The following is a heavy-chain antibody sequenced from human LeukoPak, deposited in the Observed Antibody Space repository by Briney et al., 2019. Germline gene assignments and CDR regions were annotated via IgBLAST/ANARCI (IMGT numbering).Heavy chain of an antibody. CDR1: GGSISSSSYY. CDR2: IYYSGNT. D-gene: IGHD2-8*02. J-gene: IGHJ4*02. V-gene: IGHV4-39*01. Sequence: SSETLSLTCTVSGGSISSSSYYWGWIRQPPGKGLEWIGSIYYSGNTYYNPSLKSRVTISVDTSKNQFSLKLSSVTAADTAVYYCARTGGHWTGGAKIEYWGQGTLVTVSS. CDR3: ARTGGHWTGGAKIEY.